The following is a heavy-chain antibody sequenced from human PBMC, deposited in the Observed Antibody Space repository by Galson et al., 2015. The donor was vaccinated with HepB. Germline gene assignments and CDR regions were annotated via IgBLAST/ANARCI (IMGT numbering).Heavy chain of an antibody. V-gene: IGHV3-48*04. D-gene: IGHD3-10*01. CDR1: QFIFSAYS. Sequence: SLRLSCAASQFIFSAYSMNWVRQAPGKGLEWVSYITSSSNTIYYADSVKGRFTISRDNAKNSLYLQMNSLRAEDTAVYYCAREYALRSIVTGRGITSPFDYWGQGTLVTVSS. J-gene: IGHJ4*02. CDR2: ITSSSNTI. CDR3: AREYALRSIVTGRGITSPFDY.